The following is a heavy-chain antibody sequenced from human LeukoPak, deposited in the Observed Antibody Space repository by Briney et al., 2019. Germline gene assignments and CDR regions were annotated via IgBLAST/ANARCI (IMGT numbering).Heavy chain of an antibody. CDR2: ISYDGNTK. CDR3: ARDQGGDGGFDY. J-gene: IGHJ4*02. V-gene: IGHV3-30*04. CDR1: GFTFNTYA. Sequence: PGGSLRLSCAASGFTFNTYAVHWVRQAPGKGLEWVTVISYDGNTKYYADSVKGRFTISRDNSKNTLYMQMNSLRAEDMAVYYCARDQGGDGGFDYWGQGVLVTVSS. D-gene: IGHD2-21*01.